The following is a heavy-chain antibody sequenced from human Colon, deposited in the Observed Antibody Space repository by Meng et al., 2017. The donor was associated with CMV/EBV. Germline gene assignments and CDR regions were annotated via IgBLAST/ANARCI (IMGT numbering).Heavy chain of an antibody. CDR2: IRNKVNSYTT. CDR1: GFTFSSYE. V-gene: IGHV3-72*01. CDR3: ARVRKGMVGQTTFDY. J-gene: IGHJ4*02. Sequence: GGSLRLSCAASGFTFSSYEMIWVRQAPGKGLEWVGRIRNKVNSYTTLYAASVEGRFTVSRDDSKNSVFLQMNSLKTEDTAVYYCARVRKGMVGQTTFDYWGQGTLVTVSS. D-gene: IGHD1-26*01.